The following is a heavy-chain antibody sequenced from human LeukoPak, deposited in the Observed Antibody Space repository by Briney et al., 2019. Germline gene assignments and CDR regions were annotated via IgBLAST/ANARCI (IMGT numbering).Heavy chain of an antibody. V-gene: IGHV1-69*04. CDR3: ARHPPGIVGTLFYYGMDV. D-gene: IGHD1-26*01. J-gene: IGHJ6*02. Sequence: SVKVSCKASGRTFSSYAIIWVRQAPGQGLEWMGRIIPILGIANYAQKFQRRVTITADKSTSTAYMELSSLRSEDTAVYYCARHPPGIVGTLFYYGMDVWGQGTTVTVSS. CDR2: IIPILGIA. CDR1: GRTFSSYA.